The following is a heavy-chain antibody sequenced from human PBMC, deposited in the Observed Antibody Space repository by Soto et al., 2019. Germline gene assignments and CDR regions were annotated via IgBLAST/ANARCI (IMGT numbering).Heavy chain of an antibody. J-gene: IGHJ5*02. CDR3: ARVENGLSPYNRKWRASNWFDP. D-gene: IGHD1-20*01. Sequence: EVQLVESGGGLVQPGGSLRLSCAASGFSVSSNYMSWVRQAPGKGVGWVSGIYRGGRTYYAGSVKGRFTISRDNTKNTLYLQRNSLRAKDTAGYSCARVENGLSPYNRKWRASNWFDPWGPGTLVTVSS. CDR1: GFSVSSNY. V-gene: IGHV3-66*01. CDR2: IYRGGRT.